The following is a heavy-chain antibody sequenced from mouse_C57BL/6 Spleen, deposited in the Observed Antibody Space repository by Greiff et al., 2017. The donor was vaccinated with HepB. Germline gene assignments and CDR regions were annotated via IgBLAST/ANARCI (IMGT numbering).Heavy chain of an antibody. J-gene: IGHJ3*01. CDR2: IRNKANGYTT. CDR3: ARSLYGSFAY. V-gene: IGHV7-3*01. Sequence: EVQLQESGGGLVQPGGSLSLSCAASGFTFTDYYMSWVRQPPGKALEWLGFIRNKANGYTTEYSASVKGRFTISRDNSQSILYLQMNALRAEDSATYYCARSLYGSFAYWGQGTLVTVSA. CDR1: GFTFTDYY. D-gene: IGHD1-1*01.